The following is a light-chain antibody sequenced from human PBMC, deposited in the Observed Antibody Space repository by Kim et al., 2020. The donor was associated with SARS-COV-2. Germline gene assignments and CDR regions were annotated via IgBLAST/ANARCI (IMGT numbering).Light chain of an antibody. CDR1: SLRNYD. J-gene: IGLJ3*02. Sequence: LGQTGRITCQGDSLRNYDASWYQQQPGQAPVLVLFGKNNRPSGIPDRFSGSKSGNTASLTITGAQAEDEADYYCNSRDSSGNHLVFGGGTQLTVL. V-gene: IGLV3-19*01. CDR3: NSRDSSGNHLV. CDR2: GKN.